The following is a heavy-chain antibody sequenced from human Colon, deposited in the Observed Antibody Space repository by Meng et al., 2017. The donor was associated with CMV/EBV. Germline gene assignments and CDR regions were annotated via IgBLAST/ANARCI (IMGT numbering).Heavy chain of an antibody. CDR1: GYTFTYYA. J-gene: IGHJ5*02. CDR2: ISARNGNT. V-gene: IGHV1-3*01. Sequence: KPSGYTFTYYAIHWVRQAPGQGLEWMGRISARNGNTDYSPTFQDRLTFSRDTSADTAYMELRSLTSEDTAVYYCARDGGWELPFSIDPWGQGTLVAVSS. CDR3: ARDGGWELPFSIDP. D-gene: IGHD1-26*01.